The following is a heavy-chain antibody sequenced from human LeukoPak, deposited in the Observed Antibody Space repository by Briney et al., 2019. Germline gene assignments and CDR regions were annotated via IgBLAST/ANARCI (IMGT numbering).Heavy chain of an antibody. D-gene: IGHD3-10*01. Sequence: SQTLSLTCTVSGGSISSGSYYWSWIRQPAGKGLEWIGRIYTSGSTNYNPSLKSRVTISVDTSKNQFSLQLSSVTAADTAMYYCARDYFVRSLYYYYYMDVWGKGTTVTVSS. CDR3: ARDYFVRSLYYYYYMDV. CDR2: IYTSGST. V-gene: IGHV4-61*02. J-gene: IGHJ6*03. CDR1: GGSISSGSYY.